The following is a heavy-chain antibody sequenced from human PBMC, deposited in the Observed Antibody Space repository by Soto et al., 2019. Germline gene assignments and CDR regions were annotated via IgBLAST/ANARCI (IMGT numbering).Heavy chain of an antibody. CDR3: ARVGRTRATVTTDAFDV. V-gene: IGHV4-4*07. CDR2: IYASGNT. CDR1: GGSISGYY. J-gene: IGHJ3*01. Sequence: QVQLQESGPGLVKPSETLSLTCTVSGGSISGYYWSWIRQPAGKRLEWIGRIYASGNTNKNPSLKSRVTMSVVTSKTQFALRLNAVTAADTAVYYCARVGRTRATVTTDAFDVWGQGTKVTVSS. D-gene: IGHD4-17*01.